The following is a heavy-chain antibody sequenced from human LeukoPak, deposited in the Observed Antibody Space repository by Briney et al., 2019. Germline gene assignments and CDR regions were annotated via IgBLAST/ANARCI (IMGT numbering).Heavy chain of an antibody. D-gene: IGHD2-15*01. Sequence: TGGSLRLSCAASGFTFNRYDMHWVRQATGKGLEWVSGIGTAGDTYYPGSVKGRITISRENAKNSLYLQMNSLRAGDTAVYFCARVGYCSGGTCPFDYWGQGTLVTVSS. CDR1: GFTFNRYD. J-gene: IGHJ4*02. V-gene: IGHV3-13*04. CDR2: IGTAGDT. CDR3: ARVGYCSGGTCPFDY.